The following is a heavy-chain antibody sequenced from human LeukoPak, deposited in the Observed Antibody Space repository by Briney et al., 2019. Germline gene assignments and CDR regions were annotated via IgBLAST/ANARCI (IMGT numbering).Heavy chain of an antibody. J-gene: IGHJ6*02. D-gene: IGHD2-2*03. CDR3: ARVGYCSSTSCADYYYYGTDV. V-gene: IGHV6-1*01. CDR1: GDSVSSSSAA. Sequence: SQTLSLTCAISGDSVSSSSAAWNWIRQSPSRGLEWLGRTYYRSKWYNDYAVSVKSRITINPDTSKNQFSLQLNSVSPEDTAVYYCARVGYCSSTSCADYYYYGTDVWGQGTTVTVSS. CDR2: TYYRSKWYN.